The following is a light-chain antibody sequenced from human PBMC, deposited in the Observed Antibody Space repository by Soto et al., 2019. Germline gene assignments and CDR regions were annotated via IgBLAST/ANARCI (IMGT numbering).Light chain of an antibody. V-gene: IGLV2-14*01. Sequence: QSALTQPASVSGSPGQSITISCTGTSSDVGGHNFVSWHQQHPGKAPKLIIYNVSNRPSGVSNRFSGSKSGNTASLTISGLQAEDEADYYCSSYTSSATYVFGTGTKVTVL. CDR1: SSDVGGHNF. J-gene: IGLJ1*01. CDR2: NVS. CDR3: SSYTSSATYV.